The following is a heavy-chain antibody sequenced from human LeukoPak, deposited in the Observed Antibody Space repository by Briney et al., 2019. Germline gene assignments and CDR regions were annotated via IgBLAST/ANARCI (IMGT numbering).Heavy chain of an antibody. CDR2: IYYTGST. Sequence: PSETLSLTCAVYGGSFSGYYWNWIRQPPGKGLEWIGSIYYTGSTYYNPSLKSRVTISVDTSKNQFSLKLSSVTAADTAVYYCARLHYGGNYGYYYYYMDVWGKGTTVTISS. CDR1: GGSFSGYY. D-gene: IGHD4-23*01. J-gene: IGHJ6*03. V-gene: IGHV4-34*01. CDR3: ARLHYGGNYGYYYYYMDV.